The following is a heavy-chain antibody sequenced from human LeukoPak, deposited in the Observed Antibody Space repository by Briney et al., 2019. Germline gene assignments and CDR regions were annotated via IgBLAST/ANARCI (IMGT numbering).Heavy chain of an antibody. V-gene: IGHV4-59*01. CDR3: ARAQQCLEDYYFDY. D-gene: IGHD6-19*01. CDR2: IYYSGST. Sequence: PSETLSLTSTVSGGSINSYYWSWIRQPPGKGLEWIGYIYYSGSTNYNPSLKSRVTISVDTSKNQFSLKLSSVTAADTAVYYCARAQQCLEDYYFDYWGQGTLVTVSS. J-gene: IGHJ4*02. CDR1: GGSINSYY.